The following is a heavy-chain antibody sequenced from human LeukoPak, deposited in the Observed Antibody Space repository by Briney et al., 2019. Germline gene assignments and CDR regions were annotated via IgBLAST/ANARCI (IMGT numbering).Heavy chain of an antibody. CDR2: IYYSGST. D-gene: IGHD3-22*01. J-gene: IGHJ4*02. CDR3: ARVMYYYDSSGIGDY. CDR1: GGSISSSSYY. V-gene: IGHV4-39*07. Sequence: KPSETLSLTCTVSGGSISSSSYYWGWIRQPPGKGLEWIGSIYYSGSTYYNPSLKSRVTISVDTSKNQFSLKLSSVTAADTAVYYCARVMYYYDSSGIGDYWGQGTLVTVSS.